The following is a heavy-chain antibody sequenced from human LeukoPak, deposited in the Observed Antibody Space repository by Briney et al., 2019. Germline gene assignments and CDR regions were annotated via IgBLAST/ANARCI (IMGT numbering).Heavy chain of an antibody. V-gene: IGHV4-59*12. CDR2: ISHSGST. Sequence: PSETLSLTCTVSGGFISRDSWSWIRQPPGKGLEWIGYISHSGSTDYKPSLESRVTISIDKSKNQFSLNLKSVTAADTAVYYCARNGAYTLDYWGQGTLVTVPS. CDR1: GGFISRDS. D-gene: IGHD4-17*01. CDR3: ARNGAYTLDY. J-gene: IGHJ4*02.